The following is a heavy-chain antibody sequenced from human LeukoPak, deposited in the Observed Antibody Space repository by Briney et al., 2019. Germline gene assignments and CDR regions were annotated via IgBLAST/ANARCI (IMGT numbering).Heavy chain of an antibody. D-gene: IGHD6-13*01. J-gene: IGHJ4*02. CDR3: ARDFPSTQSYSSSWSWDY. CDR2: IYYSGST. CDR1: GGSISSSGYY. V-gene: IGHV4-39*07. Sequence: PSETLSLTCTVSGGSISSSGYYWGWIRQPPGEGLEWIGNIYYSGSTYYNPSLRSRVTISVDTSKNQFSLKLTSVTAADTAVYYCARDFPSTQSYSSSWSWDYWGQGTLVTVSS.